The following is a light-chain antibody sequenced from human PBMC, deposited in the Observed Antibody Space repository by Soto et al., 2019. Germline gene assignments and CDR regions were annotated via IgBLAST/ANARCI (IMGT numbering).Light chain of an antibody. CDR3: QQYNNWPPWT. J-gene: IGKJ1*01. CDR1: HSFIMN. Sequence: EIVMTQSPATLALSRGERGTLSXRASHSFIMNLSWYQQRTGQXTRLLXXGQXTRATGIPARFSGSGSGKEFTLTISSLQSEYFAVYYCQQYNNWPPWTFGQGTKVDIK. V-gene: IGKV3-15*01. CDR2: GQX.